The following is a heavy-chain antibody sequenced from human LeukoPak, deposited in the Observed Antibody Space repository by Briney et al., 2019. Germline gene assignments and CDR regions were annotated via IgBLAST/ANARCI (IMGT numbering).Heavy chain of an antibody. Sequence: ASVKVSCKASGYTFTGYDINWVRQATGQGLEWMGWMNPNSGNTGYAQKFQGRVTMTRNTSISTAYMELSSLRSEDTAVYYCARGQTRRFLEWLYFDFWGPGTLVTVSS. V-gene: IGHV1-8*01. CDR1: GYTFTGYD. J-gene: IGHJ4*02. CDR2: MNPNSGNT. CDR3: ARGQTRRFLEWLYFDF. D-gene: IGHD3-3*01.